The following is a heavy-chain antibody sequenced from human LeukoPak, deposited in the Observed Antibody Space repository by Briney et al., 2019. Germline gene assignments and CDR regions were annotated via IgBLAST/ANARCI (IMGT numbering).Heavy chain of an antibody. CDR3: ATEGAWGSSFDY. D-gene: IGHD6-13*01. CDR2: INPSGGST. Sequence: GASVKVSCKASGYTFTSYYMHWVRQAPGQGLEWMAIINPSGGSTSYAQKFQGRVTMTRDTSTSTVYMELSSLRSEDTAVYYCATEGAWGSSFDYWGQGTLVTVSS. V-gene: IGHV1-46*01. CDR1: GYTFTSYY. J-gene: IGHJ4*02.